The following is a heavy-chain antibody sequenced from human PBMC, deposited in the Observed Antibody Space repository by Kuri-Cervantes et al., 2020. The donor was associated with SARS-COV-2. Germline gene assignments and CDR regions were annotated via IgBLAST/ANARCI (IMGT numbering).Heavy chain of an antibody. J-gene: IGHJ4*02. CDR2: ISAYNGNT. D-gene: IGHD2-2*01. V-gene: IGHV1-18*01. CDR1: GYTFTSYG. CDR3: ARGVVPAALCDY. Sequence: ASVTVSCKASGYTFTSYGISWVRQAPGQGLEWMGWISAYNGNTNYAQKFQGRVTITRDTSASTAYMELSSLSSEDTAVYYCARGVVPAALCDYWGQGTLVTVSS.